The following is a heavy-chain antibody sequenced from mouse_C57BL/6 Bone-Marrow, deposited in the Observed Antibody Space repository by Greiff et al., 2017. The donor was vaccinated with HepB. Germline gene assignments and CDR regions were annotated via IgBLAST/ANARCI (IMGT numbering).Heavy chain of an antibody. Sequence: EVQLQQSGAELVRPGASVKLSCTASGFNIKDDYMHWVKQRPEQGLEWIGWIDPENGDTEYASKFQGKATITADTSSNTAYLQLSSLTSEDTAVYYCTVYYYGSSYVWFAYWGQGTLVTVSA. CDR1: GFNIKDDY. CDR3: TVYYYGSSYVWFAY. J-gene: IGHJ3*01. V-gene: IGHV14-4*01. CDR2: IDPENGDT. D-gene: IGHD1-1*01.